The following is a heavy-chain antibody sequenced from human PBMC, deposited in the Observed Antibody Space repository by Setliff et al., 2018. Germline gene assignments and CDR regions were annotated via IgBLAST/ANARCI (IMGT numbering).Heavy chain of an antibody. V-gene: IGHV4-61*09. CDR1: GDSISSRTYY. J-gene: IGHJ4*02. CDR2: IYTGWST. Sequence: PSETLSLTCTVSGDSISSRTYYWSWIRQPAGKGLEWIGHIYTGWSTISNPSLKSRVTISLDTSKNQFSLKLSSVTAADTAVYYCARAPGRNIRGDYWGQGALVTVSS. CDR3: ARAPGRNIRGDY. D-gene: IGHD3-10*01.